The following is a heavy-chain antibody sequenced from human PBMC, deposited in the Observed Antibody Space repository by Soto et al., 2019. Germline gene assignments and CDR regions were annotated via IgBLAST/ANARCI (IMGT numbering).Heavy chain of an antibody. CDR3: ARRTKSKDYYYGMDV. J-gene: IGHJ6*02. V-gene: IGHV5-10-1*01. CDR1: GYSFTSYW. CDR2: IDPSDSYT. Sequence: GESLKISCKGSGYSFTSYWISWVRQMPGKGLEWMGRIDPSDSYTNYSPSFQGHVTISADKSISTAYLQWSSLKASDTAMYYCARRTKSKDYYYGMDVWGQGTTVTVSS.